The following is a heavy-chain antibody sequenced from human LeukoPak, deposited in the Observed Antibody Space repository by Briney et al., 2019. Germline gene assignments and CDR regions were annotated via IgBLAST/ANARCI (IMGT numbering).Heavy chain of an antibody. V-gene: IGHV3-30*18. J-gene: IGHJ4*02. CDR1: GFIFSSYG. Sequence: GGSLRLSCAASGFIFSSYGMHWVRQAPGKGLEWVAVISYDGSNKYYADSVTGRFTISRDNSKNTLYLQMHSLRAEDTAVYYCAKDFYDSSGIRPPFDYWGQGTLVTVSS. D-gene: IGHD3-22*01. CDR3: AKDFYDSSGIRPPFDY. CDR2: ISYDGSNK.